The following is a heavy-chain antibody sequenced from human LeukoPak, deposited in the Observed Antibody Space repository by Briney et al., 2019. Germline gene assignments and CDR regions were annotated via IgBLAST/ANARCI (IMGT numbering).Heavy chain of an antibody. J-gene: IGHJ4*02. CDR3: ARAWGSGSYCLDY. Sequence: PSETLSLTCTVSGDSISSHYWSWIRQPPGKGLEWIGYIYYSGSTNYNPSLKSRVTISVDTSKNQFSLKLSSVTAADTAVYYCARAWGSGSYCLDYWGQGTLVTVSS. CDR1: GDSISSHY. V-gene: IGHV4-59*11. D-gene: IGHD3-10*01. CDR2: IYYSGST.